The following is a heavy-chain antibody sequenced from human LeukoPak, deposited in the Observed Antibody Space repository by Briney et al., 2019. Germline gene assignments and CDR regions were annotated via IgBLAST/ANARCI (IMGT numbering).Heavy chain of an antibody. CDR3: AKDSSHYYDSSGYDY. Sequence: SETLSLTCAVYGGSFSGYYWSWIRQPPGKGLEWIGEINHSGSTNYNPSLKSRVTISVDTSKNQFSLKLSSVTAADTAVYYCAKDSSHYYDSSGYDYWGQGTLVTVSS. V-gene: IGHV4-34*01. CDR1: GGSFSGYY. CDR2: INHSGST. J-gene: IGHJ4*02. D-gene: IGHD3-22*01.